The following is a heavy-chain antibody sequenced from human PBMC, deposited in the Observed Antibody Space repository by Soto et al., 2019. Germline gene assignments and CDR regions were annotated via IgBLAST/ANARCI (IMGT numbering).Heavy chain of an antibody. CDR1: GFTFGDYA. J-gene: IGHJ5*02. V-gene: IGHV3-49*03. Sequence: GGSLRLSCTASGFTFGDYAMSWFRQAPGKGLEWVGFIRSKGYGGTTEYAASVKGRFSISRDDSKSIAYLQMNSLKTEDTAVYYCSRAGVVVVAATYDPWGQGTLVTVSS. CDR3: SRAGVVVVAATYDP. D-gene: IGHD2-15*01. CDR2: IRSKGYGGTT.